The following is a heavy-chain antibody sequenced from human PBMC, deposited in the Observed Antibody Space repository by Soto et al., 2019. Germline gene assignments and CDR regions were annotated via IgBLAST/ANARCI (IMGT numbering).Heavy chain of an antibody. Sequence: EVQLLESGGGLVQPGGSLRLSCAASGFTFGSYAMSWVRQAPGKGLEGVSAIGGGGGSTFYADSVKVRFTISRDISKSTLYLQMNTLRAEDTAVYYCAKPYGDYELGYFDYWGQGTLVTVSS. J-gene: IGHJ4*02. CDR3: AKPYGDYELGYFDY. D-gene: IGHD4-17*01. CDR2: IGGGGGST. V-gene: IGHV3-23*01. CDR1: GFTFGSYA.